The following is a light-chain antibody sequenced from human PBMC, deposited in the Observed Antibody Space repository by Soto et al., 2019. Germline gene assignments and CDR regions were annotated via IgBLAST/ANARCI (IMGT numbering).Light chain of an antibody. CDR2: GAS. Sequence: EIVMTQSPATLSVSPGERATLSCRASHSVSSRLAWYQQKPGQAPRLLIYGASTRATGLPARFSGSGSGTEFTLNISSLQSEDFAVYYCQHYTNWPLTFGGGTKVDI. CDR3: QHYTNWPLT. CDR1: HSVSSR. V-gene: IGKV3-15*01. J-gene: IGKJ4*01.